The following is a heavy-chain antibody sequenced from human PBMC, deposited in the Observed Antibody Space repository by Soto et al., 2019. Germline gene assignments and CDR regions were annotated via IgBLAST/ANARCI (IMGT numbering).Heavy chain of an antibody. V-gene: IGHV3-30-3*01. Sequence: GGSLRLSCAASGFTFSSYAMHWVRQAPGKGLEWVAVISYDGSNKYYADSVKGRFTISRDNSKNTLYLQMNSLRAEDTAVYYCARDRDSSAYYSDYSGQGPLVTVSS. CDR2: ISYDGSNK. CDR3: ARDRDSSAYYSDY. CDR1: GFTFSSYA. D-gene: IGHD3-22*01. J-gene: IGHJ4*02.